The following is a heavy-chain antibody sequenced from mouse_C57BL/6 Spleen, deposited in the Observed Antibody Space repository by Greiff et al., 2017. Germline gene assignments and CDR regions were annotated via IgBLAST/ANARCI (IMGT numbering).Heavy chain of an antibody. CDR3: AREGDGYYVPFAY. CDR1: GYAFSSSW. J-gene: IGHJ3*01. CDR2: IYPGDGDT. Sequence: VKLMESGPELVKPGASVKISCKASGYAFSSSWMNWVKQRPGKGLEWIGRIYPGDGDTNYNGKFKGKATLTADKSSSTAYMQLSSLTSEDSAVYFCAREGDGYYVPFAYWGQGTLVTVSA. D-gene: IGHD2-3*01. V-gene: IGHV1-82*01.